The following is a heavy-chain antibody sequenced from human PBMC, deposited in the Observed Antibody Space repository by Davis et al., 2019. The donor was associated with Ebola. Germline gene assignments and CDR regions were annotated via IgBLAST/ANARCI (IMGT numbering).Heavy chain of an antibody. V-gene: IGHV3-21*04. CDR3: ARAYCSSTSCRYYYGMDV. J-gene: IGHJ6*02. D-gene: IGHD2-2*01. Sequence: GESLKISCAASGFTFSSYSMNWVRQAPGKGLEWVSCISSSSSYIYYADSVKGRFTISRENAKNSLYLQMNSLRAEDTAVYYCARAYCSSTSCRYYYGMDVWGQGTTVTVSS. CDR2: ISSSSSYI. CDR1: GFTFSSYS.